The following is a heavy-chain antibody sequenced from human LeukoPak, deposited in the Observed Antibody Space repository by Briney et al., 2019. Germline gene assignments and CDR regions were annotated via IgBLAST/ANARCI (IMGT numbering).Heavy chain of an antibody. CDR1: GFTFSSYA. J-gene: IGHJ6*02. V-gene: IGHV3-23*01. CDR3: AKHASYSNYYYGMDV. D-gene: IGHD4-11*01. CDR2: ISGSGGST. Sequence: GGSQRLSCAGSGFTFSSYAMSWVRQAPGKGLEWVSAISGSGGSTYYADSVKGRFTISRDNSKNTLYLQMNSLRAEDTAVYYCAKHASYSNYYYGMDVWGQGTTVTVSS.